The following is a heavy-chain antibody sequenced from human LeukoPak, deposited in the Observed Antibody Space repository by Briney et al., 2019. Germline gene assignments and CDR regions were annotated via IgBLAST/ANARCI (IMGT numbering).Heavy chain of an antibody. Sequence: ASVKVSCKASGYTFTSYGISWVRQAPGQGLEWMGWINPYSDNTDYAQQYQGRVTMTTDMSTGTAHMELRSLRSDDTAAYYCARYDFWSGYHFDYWGQGTLVTVSS. D-gene: IGHD3-3*01. V-gene: IGHV1-18*01. J-gene: IGHJ4*02. CDR1: GYTFTSYG. CDR3: ARYDFWSGYHFDY. CDR2: INPYSDNT.